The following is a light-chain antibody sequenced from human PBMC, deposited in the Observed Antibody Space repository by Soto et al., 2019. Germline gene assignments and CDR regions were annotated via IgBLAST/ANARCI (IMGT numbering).Light chain of an antibody. CDR3: QQYNTFLPT. V-gene: IGKV1-5*03. Sequence: DTQMTQSPSTLSASVGDRVTITCRASQGISNWLAWYQQRPGRAPKLLIYKASNLQSGVPSRFSGSGSGTEFTLTINSLQPDDFAIYYCQQYNTFLPTFGQGTKVEFK. J-gene: IGKJ1*01. CDR2: KAS. CDR1: QGISNW.